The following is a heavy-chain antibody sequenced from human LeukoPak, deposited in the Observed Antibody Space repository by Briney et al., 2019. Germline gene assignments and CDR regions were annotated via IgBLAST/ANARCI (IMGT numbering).Heavy chain of an antibody. J-gene: IGHJ4*02. CDR1: GYTFTGYY. CDR2: INPNSGGT. D-gene: IGHD2-2*01. CDR3: AREGSSTSCYDY. Sequence: ASVKVSCKASGYTFTGYYMHWVRQAPGQGLEWMGWINPNSGGTNYAQKFQGRVTMTRDTSISTAYMELSRLRSDGTAVYYCAREGSSTSCYDYWGQGTLVTVSS. V-gene: IGHV1-2*02.